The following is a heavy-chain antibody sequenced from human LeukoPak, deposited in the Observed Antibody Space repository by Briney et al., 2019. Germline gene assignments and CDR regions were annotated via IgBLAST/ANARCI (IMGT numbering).Heavy chain of an antibody. CDR2: TYYRSKWYY. D-gene: IGHD6-19*01. Sequence: SQTLSLTCAISGDSVSTNSAAWNWIRQSPSRGLEWLGRTYYRSKWYYDYALPVKSRITINPDTSKNQFSLHLNSVTPEDTAVYYCAKDLPHIAVAEENWFDPWGQGTLVTVSS. J-gene: IGHJ5*02. V-gene: IGHV6-1*01. CDR1: GDSVSTNSAA. CDR3: AKDLPHIAVAEENWFDP.